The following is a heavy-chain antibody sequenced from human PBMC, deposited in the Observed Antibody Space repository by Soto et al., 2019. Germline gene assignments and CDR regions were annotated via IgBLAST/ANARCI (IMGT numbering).Heavy chain of an antibody. Sequence: QVQLQESGPGLVKPSETLSLTCSVSGDSIKYYYWNWIRQPPGKGLEWIGYIYYSGATNYNPSLKSRVTISKNQFSLQLSSVTAADTAVYYCVRGETKAHFDYWGQGILVIVSS. V-gene: IGHV4-59*01. D-gene: IGHD3-16*01. J-gene: IGHJ4*02. CDR2: IYYSGAT. CDR1: GDSIKYYY. CDR3: VRGETKAHFDY.